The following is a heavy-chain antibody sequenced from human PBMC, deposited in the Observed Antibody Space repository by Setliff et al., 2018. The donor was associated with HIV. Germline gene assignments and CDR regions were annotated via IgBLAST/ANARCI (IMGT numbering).Heavy chain of an antibody. V-gene: IGHV3-23*01. CDR2: IQSGGII. Sequence: GESLKISCAASGLTLSNSAMTWVRQKPGRGLEWVSLIQSGGIIYYADSVKGRFTISRDNSNNTLSLQMSSLRAEDTALYYCAKLDYYDYSGSWARKVAIDSWGRGTMVTVSS. CDR3: AKLDYYDYSGSWARKVAIDS. J-gene: IGHJ3*01. CDR1: GLTLSNSA. D-gene: IGHD3-22*01.